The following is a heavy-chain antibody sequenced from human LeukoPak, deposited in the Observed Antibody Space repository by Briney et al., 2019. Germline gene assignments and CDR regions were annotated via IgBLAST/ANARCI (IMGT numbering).Heavy chain of an antibody. Sequence: MSGGSLRLSCAAFGFSLRDYEISWIRQAPGKGLEWVSHTVTSSGAIYHADSVKGRFTISRDNAKNSVSLQLNNLRAEDTALYYCARDVKGDRAFDVWGHGTMVTVSS. J-gene: IGHJ3*01. CDR1: GFSLRDYE. CDR2: TVTSSGAI. CDR3: ARDVKGDRAFDV. V-gene: IGHV3-11*01.